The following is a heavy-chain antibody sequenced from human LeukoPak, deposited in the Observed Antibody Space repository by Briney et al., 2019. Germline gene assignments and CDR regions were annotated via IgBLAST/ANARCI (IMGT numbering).Heavy chain of an antibody. CDR1: GYSFTSYW. D-gene: IGHD5-24*01. Sequence: NHGAPLKISCKGSGYSFTSYWIGLVRQMPGKGLELMGIIYPGDSDTRYSPSCQGNVTISADKYICTAYLQWSSLKASATAMYYCARHSKEMATELDYWGQGTLVTVSS. V-gene: IGHV5-51*01. CDR2: IYPGDSDT. CDR3: ARHSKEMATELDY. J-gene: IGHJ4*02.